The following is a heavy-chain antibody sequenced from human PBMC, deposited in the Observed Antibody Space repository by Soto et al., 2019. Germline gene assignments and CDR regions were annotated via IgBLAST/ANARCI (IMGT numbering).Heavy chain of an antibody. V-gene: IGHV3-30-3*01. CDR2: ISYDGSNK. Sequence: GGSLRLSCAASGFTFSSYAMHWVRQAPGKGLEWVAVISYDGSNKYYADSVKGRFTISRDNSKNTLYLQMNSLRAEDTAVYYCARDGTNGVYYPTYYFDYWGQGTLVTVSS. D-gene: IGHD2-8*01. CDR3: ARDGTNGVYYPTYYFDY. CDR1: GFTFSSYA. J-gene: IGHJ4*02.